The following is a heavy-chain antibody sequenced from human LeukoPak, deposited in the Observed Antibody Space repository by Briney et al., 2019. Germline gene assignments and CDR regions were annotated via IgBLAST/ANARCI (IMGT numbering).Heavy chain of an antibody. Sequence: SVKVSCKASGGTFSSYAISWVRQAPGQGLEWMGGIIPIFGTANYAQKFQGRVTITADESTSTAYMELSSLRSEDTAVYYCGRWLPQGGWFDPCGQGTLVTVSS. CDR2: IIPIFGTA. CDR3: GRWLPQGGWFDP. D-gene: IGHD5-12*01. V-gene: IGHV1-69*13. CDR1: GGTFSSYA. J-gene: IGHJ5*02.